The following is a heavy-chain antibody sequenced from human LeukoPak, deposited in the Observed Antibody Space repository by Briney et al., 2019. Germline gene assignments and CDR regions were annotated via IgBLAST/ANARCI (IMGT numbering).Heavy chain of an antibody. D-gene: IGHD3-9*01. Sequence: SETLSLTCTVSGDSISSYYWSWIRQPPGKGLEWIGYVYYSGSTKYNPSLKSRVTISVDTPKNQFSLKLTSVTAADTAVYYCARRRYLGNYIDGWGKGTTVTVSS. CDR1: GDSISSYY. CDR2: VYYSGST. V-gene: IGHV4-59*01. CDR3: ARRRYLGNYIDG. J-gene: IGHJ6*03.